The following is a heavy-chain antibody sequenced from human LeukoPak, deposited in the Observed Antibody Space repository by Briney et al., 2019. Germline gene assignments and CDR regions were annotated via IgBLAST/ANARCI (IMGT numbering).Heavy chain of an antibody. J-gene: IGHJ6*03. V-gene: IGHV3-33*06. Sequence: GGSLRLSCAASGFTFSSYGMHWVRQAPGKGLEWVAVIWYDGSNKYYADSVKGRFTISRDNSKNTLYLQMNSLRAEDTAVYYCAKGIAAAGTGAGYYYYMDVWGKGTTVTVSS. CDR3: AKGIAAAGTGAGYYYYMDV. D-gene: IGHD6-13*01. CDR2: IWYDGSNK. CDR1: GFTFSSYG.